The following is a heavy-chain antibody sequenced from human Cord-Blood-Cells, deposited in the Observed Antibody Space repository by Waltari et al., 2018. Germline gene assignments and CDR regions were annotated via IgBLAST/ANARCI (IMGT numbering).Heavy chain of an antibody. V-gene: IGHV5-51*01. CDR3: ARQIAAAGTVYYFDY. CDR1: GYSFTSYW. D-gene: IGHD6-13*01. Sequence: EVQLVQSGAEVKKPGESLKISCKGSGYSFTSYWIGWVRQMPGKGLEGMGSTYPAGSSTRSSPSFQGQVTSSAAKSISTAYLQWSSLKASDTAMYYCARQIAAAGTVYYFDYWGQGTLVTVSS. CDR2: TYPAGSST. J-gene: IGHJ4*02.